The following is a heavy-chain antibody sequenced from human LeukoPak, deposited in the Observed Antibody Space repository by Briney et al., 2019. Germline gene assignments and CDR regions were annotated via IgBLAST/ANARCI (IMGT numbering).Heavy chain of an antibody. CDR2: INPNSGGT. J-gene: IGHJ4*02. Sequence: VASVKVSCKASGYTFTGYYMHWVRQAPGQGLEWMGWINPNSGGTNYAQKFQGRVTMTRDTSISTAYMELSRLRSDDTAVYYCARARMVRGVISYFDYWGQGTLVTVSS. CDR3: ARARMVRGVISYFDY. D-gene: IGHD3-10*01. V-gene: IGHV1-2*02. CDR1: GYTFTGYY.